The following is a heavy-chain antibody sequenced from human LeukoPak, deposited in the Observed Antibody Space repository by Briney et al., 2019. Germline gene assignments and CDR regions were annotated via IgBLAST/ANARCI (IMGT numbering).Heavy chain of an antibody. CDR2: ISTSGTDT. Sequence: GGSLRLSCAASGFTFSSYTMTWVRQAPGEGLEWVSAISTSGTDTYYADSVKGRFSISRDNSKNTLYVQMNSLRAEDTAVYYCTTSTANHDVWGQGTLVTVSS. D-gene: IGHD2/OR15-2a*01. CDR3: TTSTANHDV. V-gene: IGHV3-23*01. J-gene: IGHJ4*02. CDR1: GFTFSSYT.